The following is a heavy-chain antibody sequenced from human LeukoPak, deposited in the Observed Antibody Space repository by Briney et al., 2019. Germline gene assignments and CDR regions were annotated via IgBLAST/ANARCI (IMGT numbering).Heavy chain of an antibody. Sequence: GGSLRLSCAVSGFTFSNHWTSWVRQGPGKGLEWVANINQDGSEKYYVDSVKGRFTISRDNAKNSLYLQMNSLRAEDTAVYYCARKGGSKVRGVIMDAFDMWGQGTMVTVSS. CDR2: INQDGSEK. CDR3: ARKGGSKVRGVIMDAFDM. D-gene: IGHD3-10*01. J-gene: IGHJ3*02. CDR1: GFTFSNHW. V-gene: IGHV3-7*05.